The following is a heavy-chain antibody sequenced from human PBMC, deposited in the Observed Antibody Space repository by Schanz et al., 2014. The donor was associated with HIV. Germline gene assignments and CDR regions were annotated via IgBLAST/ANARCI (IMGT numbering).Heavy chain of an antibody. D-gene: IGHD1-26*01. Sequence: QVQLQESGPGLVKPSQTLSLTCTVSGGSISDGGYYWSWIRQHPGKGLDWIGYINYSGITYYNPSLKSRVTISIDTSKKQFSLKMTSGTAADTAVYYCARDKTLAALRPYYGFDFWGLGTLVTVSS. CDR2: INYSGIT. CDR3: ARDKTLAALRPYYGFDF. V-gene: IGHV4-31*03. J-gene: IGHJ4*02. CDR1: GGSISDGGYY.